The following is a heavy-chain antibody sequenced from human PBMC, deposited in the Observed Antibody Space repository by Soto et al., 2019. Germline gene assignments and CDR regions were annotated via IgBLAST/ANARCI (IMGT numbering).Heavy chain of an antibody. J-gene: IGHJ5*02. V-gene: IGHV4-30-4*01. CDR2: ISNSGTT. D-gene: IGHD5-18*01. Sequence: SETLSLTCTVSGDSISSNNNYWSWIRQPPGEGLEWIGFISNSGTTSYSPSLKSQVDISLDTSKNQFSLSLSSVTAADTAVYYCARGRGYSYGLDPWGQGTLVTVS. CDR1: GDSISSNNNY. CDR3: ARGRGYSYGLDP.